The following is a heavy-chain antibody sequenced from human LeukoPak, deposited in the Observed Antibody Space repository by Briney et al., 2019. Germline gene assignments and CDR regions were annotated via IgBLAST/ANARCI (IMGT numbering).Heavy chain of an antibody. CDR3: ARIGYQLPAYWYFDL. CDR2: IYYSGST. V-gene: IGHV4-59*01. J-gene: IGHJ2*01. CDR1: GGSISSYY. Sequence: SETLSLTCTVSGGSISSYYWSWIRQPPGKGLGWIGYIYYSGSTNYNPSLKSRVTISVDTSKNQFSLKLSSVTAADTAVYYCARIGYQLPAYWYFDLWGRGTLVTVSS. D-gene: IGHD2-2*01.